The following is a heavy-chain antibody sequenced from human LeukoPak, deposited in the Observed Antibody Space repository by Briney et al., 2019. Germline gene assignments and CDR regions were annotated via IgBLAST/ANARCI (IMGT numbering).Heavy chain of an antibody. CDR3: ARLSYGSGSHYNFYFDF. CDR1: GGSISSYY. J-gene: IGHJ4*02. V-gene: IGHV4-59*08. Sequence: PSETLSLTCTVSGGSISSYYWTWIRQPPGKGLEYIGYIYYSGSTNYNPSLRSRVTISLDTSKNQFSLKLSSVTAADTAVYYCARLSYGSGSHYNFYFDFWGQGTLVTVSA. D-gene: IGHD3-10*01. CDR2: IYYSGST.